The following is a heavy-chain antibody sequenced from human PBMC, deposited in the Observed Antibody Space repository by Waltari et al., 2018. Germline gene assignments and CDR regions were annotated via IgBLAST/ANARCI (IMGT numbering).Heavy chain of an antibody. V-gene: IGHV4-59*01. CDR1: GGSISSYS. J-gene: IGHJ4*02. Sequence: QVQLQESGPGLVKPSATLSLTCPVPGGSISSYSWSWIRQPPGKGLEWIGYIYYSGSTNYNPSLKIRVTISVDTSKNQFSLKLSSVTAADTAVYYCAMRGYSYGLDYWGQGTLVTVSS. D-gene: IGHD5-18*01. CDR2: IYYSGST. CDR3: AMRGYSYGLDY.